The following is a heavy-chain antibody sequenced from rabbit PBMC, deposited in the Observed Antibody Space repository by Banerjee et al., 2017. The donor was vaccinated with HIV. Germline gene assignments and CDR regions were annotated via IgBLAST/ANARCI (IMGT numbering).Heavy chain of an antibody. Sequence: QSLEESGGDLVKPGASLTLTCTASGFSFSYSYYMCWVRQAPGKGLEWIACIDGGNIGTTYYASWAKGRFTISKTSSTTVTLQMTSLTSADTATYFCARDYGYAGSSYSRLDLWGQGTLVTVS. J-gene: IGHJ3*01. CDR2: IDGGNIGTT. CDR1: GFSFSYSYY. CDR3: ARDYGYAGSSYSRLDL. D-gene: IGHD8-1*01. V-gene: IGHV1S40*01.